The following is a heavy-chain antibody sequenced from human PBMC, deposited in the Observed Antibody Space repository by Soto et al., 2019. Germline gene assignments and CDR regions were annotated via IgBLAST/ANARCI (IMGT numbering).Heavy chain of an antibody. V-gene: IGHV3-30-3*01. CDR3: ARDGYKYSSSSGWSHYYYYGMDV. CDR1: GFTFSSYA. Sequence: PGGSLRLSCAASGFTFSSYAMHWVRQAPGKGLERVAVISYDGSNKYYADSVKGRFTISRDNSKNTLYLQMNSLRAEDTAVYYCARDGYKYSSSSGWSHYYYYGMDVWGQGTTVTVSS. CDR2: ISYDGSNK. J-gene: IGHJ6*02. D-gene: IGHD6-6*01.